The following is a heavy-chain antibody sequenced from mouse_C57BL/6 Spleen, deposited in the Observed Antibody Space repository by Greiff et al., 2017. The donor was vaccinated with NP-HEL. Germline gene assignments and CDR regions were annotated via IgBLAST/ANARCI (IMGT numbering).Heavy chain of an antibody. Sequence: VQRVESGAELAKPGASVKLSCKASGYTFTSYWMHWVKQRPGQGLEWIGYINPSSGYTKYNQKFKDKATLTADKSSSTAYMQLSSLTYEDSAVYYCARSAYDGDYAMDYWGQGTSVTVSS. J-gene: IGHJ4*01. V-gene: IGHV1-7*01. CDR2: INPSSGYT. CDR1: GYTFTSYW. D-gene: IGHD2-12*01. CDR3: ARSAYDGDYAMDY.